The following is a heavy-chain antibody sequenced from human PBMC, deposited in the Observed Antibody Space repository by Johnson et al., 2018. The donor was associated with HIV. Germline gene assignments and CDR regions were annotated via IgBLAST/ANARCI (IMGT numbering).Heavy chain of an antibody. D-gene: IGHD3-16*01. CDR1: GFSFSYYA. Sequence: VQLVESGGGVVQPGRSLRLSCAASGFSFSYYAMDWVRQAPGKGLEWVSIVYSGGNTYYTDSVKGRFTISRDNSKNTLYLQMNSLRAEDTAVYYCARVGASRFDAFHVWGQGTMVTVSS. V-gene: IGHV3-66*01. CDR2: VYSGGNT. CDR3: ARVGASRFDAFHV. J-gene: IGHJ3*01.